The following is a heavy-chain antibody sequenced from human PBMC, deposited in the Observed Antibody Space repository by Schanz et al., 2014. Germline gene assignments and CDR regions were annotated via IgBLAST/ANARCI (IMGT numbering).Heavy chain of an antibody. Sequence: QVQLVQSGAEVKKPGASVKVSCKASGYTFTDHYMHWVREAPGQGPEWMGRINPSTGGINYAQNFLGRVTMTRDTSVSTAXLELSRLRSVDTAMYCCARDHYPIGAMVSRFLAYWGQGTLVTVSS. CDR1: GYTFTDHY. D-gene: IGHD5-18*01. J-gene: IGHJ4*02. CDR2: INPSTGGI. CDR3: ARDHYPIGAMVSRFLAY. V-gene: IGHV1-2*06.